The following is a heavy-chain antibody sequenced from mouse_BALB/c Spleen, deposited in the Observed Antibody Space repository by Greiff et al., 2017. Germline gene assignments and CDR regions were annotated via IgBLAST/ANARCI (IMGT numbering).Heavy chain of an antibody. D-gene: IGHD2-4*01. J-gene: IGHJ2*01. Sequence: QVQLKQSGAELVRPGASVKMSCKASGYTFTSYRMHWVKQRPGQGLEWIGYINPSSGYTNYNQKFKDKATLTADKSSSTAYMQLSSLTSEDSAVYYCARSEYDYDSDYWGQGTTLTVSS. V-gene: IGHV1-4*01. CDR1: GYTFTSYR. CDR3: ARSEYDYDSDY. CDR2: INPSSGYT.